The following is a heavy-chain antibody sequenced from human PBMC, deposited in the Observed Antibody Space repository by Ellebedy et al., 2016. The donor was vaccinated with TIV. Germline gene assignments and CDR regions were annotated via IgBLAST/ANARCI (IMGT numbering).Heavy chain of an antibody. CDR3: ASGPNQDFFDY. Sequence: MPGGSLRLSCSVSGVSISGHWWSWIRQPPGKGLEWIGYSSYNGNTNYNPSLKSRVTMSVDTSRNQFSLKLSSVTAADTALDYCASGPNQDFFDYWGLGTLVTVSS. V-gene: IGHV4-59*11. CDR1: GVSISGHW. CDR2: SSYNGNT. J-gene: IGHJ4*02. D-gene: IGHD1-14*01.